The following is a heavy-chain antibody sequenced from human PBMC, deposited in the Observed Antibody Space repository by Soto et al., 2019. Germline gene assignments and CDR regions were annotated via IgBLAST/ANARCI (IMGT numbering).Heavy chain of an antibody. CDR2: INHSGST. Sequence: PSENLSLTCAVYGGSFSGYYWSWIRQPPVKGLEWIGEINHSGSTNYNPSLKSRVTISVDTSKNQFSLKLSSVTAADTAVYYCARNMATVTYYYSYYGMDVWGQGTTVTVSS. D-gene: IGHD4-17*01. CDR1: GGSFSGYY. V-gene: IGHV4-34*01. J-gene: IGHJ6*02. CDR3: ARNMATVTYYYSYYGMDV.